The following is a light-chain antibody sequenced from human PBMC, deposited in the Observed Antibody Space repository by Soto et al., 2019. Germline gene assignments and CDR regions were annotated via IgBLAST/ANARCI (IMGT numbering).Light chain of an antibody. V-gene: IGKV3-20*01. CDR3: QQYAGSPLA. CDR2: GAS. Sequence: EIVLTQSPGTLSLSPGERATLSCRASQSVSSTYLAWYQQRPGPAPRLLIYGASSRSTGIPERFSGSGSGTDLNLTISRLEPEDFAVYYCQQYAGSPLAFGGGTKVEIK. CDR1: QSVSSTY. J-gene: IGKJ4*01.